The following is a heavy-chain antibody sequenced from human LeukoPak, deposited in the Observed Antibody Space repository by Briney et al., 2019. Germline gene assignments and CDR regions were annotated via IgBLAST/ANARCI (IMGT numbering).Heavy chain of an antibody. CDR1: GGSFSGYY. CDR2: INHSGST. J-gene: IGHJ4*02. CDR3: ASTPYYYDSSGYRLLYYFDY. D-gene: IGHD3-22*01. V-gene: IGHV4-34*01. Sequence: SETLSLTCAVYGGSFSGYYWSWIRQPPGKGLEWIGEINHSGSTNYNPSLKSRVTISVDTSKNQFSLKLSSVTAADTAVYYCASTPYYYDSSGYRLLYYFDYWGQGTLVTVSS.